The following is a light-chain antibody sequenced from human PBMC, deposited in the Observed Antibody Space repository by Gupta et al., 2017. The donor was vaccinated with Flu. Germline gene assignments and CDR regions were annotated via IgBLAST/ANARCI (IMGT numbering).Light chain of an antibody. V-gene: IGLV1-51*01. CDR3: GVWDTSLTGGV. J-gene: IGLJ2*01. CDR2: DSD. CDR1: SSNIGRHG. Sequence: QSVLTQPPSVSAAPGQRVTIPCSGSSSNIGRHGVSWYRQVPGTAPQLLIYDSDKRPSGIPDRFSGSRSGTSATLGITGLQTGDEADYYCGVWDTSLTGGVFGEGTKLTVL.